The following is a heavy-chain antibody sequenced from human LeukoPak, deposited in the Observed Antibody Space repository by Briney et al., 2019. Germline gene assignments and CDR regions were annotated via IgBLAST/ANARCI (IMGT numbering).Heavy chain of an antibody. J-gene: IGHJ4*02. CDR2: VYFSGST. Sequence: SETLSLTCTVSGGSISTYFWSWIRQPPGKRLEWIGHVYFSGSTNYNPSLESRVTISVDTSKNQFSLTLSSVTAADTAVYYCARQIGYCSSGTCYFDFWGQGSLVTVSS. V-gene: IGHV4-59*08. CDR1: GGSISTYF. D-gene: IGHD2-15*01. CDR3: ARQIGYCSSGTCYFDF.